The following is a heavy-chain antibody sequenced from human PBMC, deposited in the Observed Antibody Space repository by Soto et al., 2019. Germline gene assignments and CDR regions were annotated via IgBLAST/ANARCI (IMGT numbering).Heavy chain of an antibody. CDR2: IYYSGST. J-gene: IGHJ6*02. CDR1: GGSLSSSSYY. V-gene: IGHV4-39*01. CDR3: ARLAVAGFYYYYGMDV. D-gene: IGHD6-19*01. Sequence: PSETLSLTCTVSGGSLSSSSYYWGRIRPPPGKGLEWIGSIYYSGSTYYNPSLKSRVTISVDTSKNQFSLKLSSVTAADTAVYYCARLAVAGFYYYYGMDVWGQGTTVNVSS.